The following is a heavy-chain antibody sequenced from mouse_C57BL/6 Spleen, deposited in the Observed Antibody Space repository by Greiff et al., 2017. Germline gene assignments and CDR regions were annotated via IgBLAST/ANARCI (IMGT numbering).Heavy chain of an antibody. CDR3: ARVHWDPYYFDY. J-gene: IGHJ2*01. D-gene: IGHD4-1*01. CDR2: IHPNSGST. Sequence: VQLQQPGAELVKPGASVKLSCKASGYTFTSYWMHWVKQRPGQGLEWIGMIHPNSGSTNYNAKFKSKDTLTVDKSSSTAYMQLSSLTSEDSAVYYCARVHWDPYYFDYWGQGTTLTVSS. CDR1: GYTFTSYW. V-gene: IGHV1-64*01.